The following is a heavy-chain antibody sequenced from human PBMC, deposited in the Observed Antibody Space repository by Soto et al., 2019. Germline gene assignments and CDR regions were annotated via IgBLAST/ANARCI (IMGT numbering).Heavy chain of an antibody. CDR1: GYSFSNWW. CDR2: IYPSDSQT. V-gene: IGHV5-51*01. J-gene: IGHJ5*02. Sequence: GESLKISCKGSGYSFSNWWIAWVRQMPGKGLEYMGIIYPSDSQTRYSPSFQGQVTISADKSISTAYLQWSSLKASDTAIYYCARHGFYGDYSSNYFDPWGQGTLVTAPQ. D-gene: IGHD4-17*01. CDR3: ARHGFYGDYSSNYFDP.